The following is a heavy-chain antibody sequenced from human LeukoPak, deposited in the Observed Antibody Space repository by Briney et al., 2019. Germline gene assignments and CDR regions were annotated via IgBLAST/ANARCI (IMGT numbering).Heavy chain of an antibody. CDR3: ARPSGARAFDI. CDR1: GGSISSGSYY. CDR2: IYTSGST. D-gene: IGHD4/OR15-4a*01. Sequence: SQTLSLTCTVSGGSISSGSYYWNWIRQPAGKGLEWIGRIYTSGSTNYNPSLKSRVTISVDRSKNQLSLKLSSVTAADTAVYYCARPSGARAFDIWGQGTMVTVSS. V-gene: IGHV4-61*02. J-gene: IGHJ3*02.